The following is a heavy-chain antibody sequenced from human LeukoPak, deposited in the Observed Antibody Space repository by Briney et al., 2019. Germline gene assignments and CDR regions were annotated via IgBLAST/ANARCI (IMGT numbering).Heavy chain of an antibody. CDR3: AKAATYCTGGTCYDH. J-gene: IGHJ5*02. CDR2: ISGSGGNT. D-gene: IGHD2-15*01. V-gene: IGHV3-23*01. CDR1: GFTFSTHP. Sequence: GGSLRLSCAASGFTFSTHPMSWVRQAPGKGLEWVSGISGSGGNTYYADSVKGRFTIYRDNSKNTLWLQMNSLRAEDTALYYCAKAATYCTGGTCYDHWGLGTLVTVSS.